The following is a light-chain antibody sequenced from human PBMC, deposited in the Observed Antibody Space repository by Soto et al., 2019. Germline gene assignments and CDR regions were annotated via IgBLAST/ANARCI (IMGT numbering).Light chain of an antibody. J-gene: IGKJ2*01. Sequence: EVVLTQSPGTLSLSPGERATLSCRASENVSNNYLAWYQQKPGQAPRLLIFGSSYRAAGIPDRFSSGSGTDFTLTISRLEQEDFAVYYCQQYGSSPPYTFGQGTKLEI. CDR1: ENVSNNY. CDR3: QQYGSSPPYT. CDR2: GSS. V-gene: IGKV3-20*01.